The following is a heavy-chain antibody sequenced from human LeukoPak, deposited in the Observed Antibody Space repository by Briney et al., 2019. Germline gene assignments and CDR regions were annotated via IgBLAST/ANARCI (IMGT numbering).Heavy chain of an antibody. D-gene: IGHD1-26*01. J-gene: IGHJ4*02. V-gene: IGHV4-59*01. CDR3: ASVREGYYFDY. CDR1: GGSISSYY. Sequence: SETLSLTCTVSGGSISSYYWSWIRQPPGKGLEWIGYIYYSGSTNYNPSLKSRVTISVDTSKNQFSLKLSSVTAADTAVYYCASVREGYYFDYWGQGTLVTVSS. CDR2: IYYSGST.